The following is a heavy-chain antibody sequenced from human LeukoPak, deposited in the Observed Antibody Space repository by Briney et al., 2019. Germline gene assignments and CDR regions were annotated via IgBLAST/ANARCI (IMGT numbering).Heavy chain of an antibody. CDR3: AKDQAIFGVVTTIDY. CDR1: GFTVSSNY. D-gene: IGHD3-3*01. Sequence: GGSLRLSCAASGFTVSSNYMSWVRQAPGKGLEWVSVIYSGGSTYYADSVKGRFTISRDNSKNTLYLQMNSLRAEDTAVYYCAKDQAIFGVVTTIDYWGQGTLVTVSS. J-gene: IGHJ4*02. CDR2: IYSGGST. V-gene: IGHV3-53*05.